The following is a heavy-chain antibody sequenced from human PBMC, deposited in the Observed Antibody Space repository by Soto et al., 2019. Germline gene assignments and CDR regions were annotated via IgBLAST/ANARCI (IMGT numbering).Heavy chain of an antibody. CDR2: IYPGDSDT. CDR1: GYSLTSYW. CDR3: ASSSLYGMDV. V-gene: IGHV5-51*01. J-gene: IGHJ6*02. Sequence: GESLKISCKGSGYSLTSYWIGWVRQMPGKGLEWMGIIYPGDSDTRYSPSFQGQVTISADKSKNQFSLKVGSVTAADTAVYYCASSSLYGMDVWGQGTTVTVSS.